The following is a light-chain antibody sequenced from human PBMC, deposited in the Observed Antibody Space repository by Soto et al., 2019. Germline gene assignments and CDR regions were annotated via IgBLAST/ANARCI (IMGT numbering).Light chain of an antibody. CDR2: GAS. V-gene: IGKV3-15*01. CDR3: QQYDHWPPYDHWSPYT. Sequence: EIVMTQSPATLSVSPGERATLSCRASQTVSSNLAWYQQKPGQAPRLLIYGASIRAAGIPARFRCSGSGTEFTLTTSSLESEDFAVYFCQQYDHWPPYDHWSPYTFGQGTKVNIK. J-gene: IGKJ3*01. CDR1: QTVSSN.